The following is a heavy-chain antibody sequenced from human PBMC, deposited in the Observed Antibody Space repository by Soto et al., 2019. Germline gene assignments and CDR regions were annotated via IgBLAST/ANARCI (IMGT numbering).Heavy chain of an antibody. CDR2: INAGNGNT. V-gene: IGHV1-3*01. D-gene: IGHD3-3*01. Sequence: QVQLVQSGAEVKKPGASVKVSCKASGYTFTSYAMHWVRQAPGQRLEWMGRINAGNGNTKYSQKFQGRVTITRDTSASTAYMELSSLRSEDTAVYYCARGSGGYDFWSGYYSRNYFDYWGQGTLVTVSS. CDR3: ARGSGGYDFWSGYYSRNYFDY. CDR1: GYTFTSYA. J-gene: IGHJ4*02.